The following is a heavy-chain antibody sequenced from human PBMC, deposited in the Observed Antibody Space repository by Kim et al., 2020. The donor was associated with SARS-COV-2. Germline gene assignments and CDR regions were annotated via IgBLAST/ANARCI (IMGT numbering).Heavy chain of an antibody. Sequence: GGSLRLSCAASGFTFSSYNMNWVRQAPGKGLEWVSYISSSSSTTYYADSVKGRFTISRDNAKNSLYLRMNNLRAEDTALYYCGSEIHRTTKYLDYWGQGTLVTVSS. V-gene: IGHV3-48*04. J-gene: IGHJ4*02. CDR2: ISSSSSTT. CDR3: GSEIHRTTKYLDY. CDR1: GFTFSSYN.